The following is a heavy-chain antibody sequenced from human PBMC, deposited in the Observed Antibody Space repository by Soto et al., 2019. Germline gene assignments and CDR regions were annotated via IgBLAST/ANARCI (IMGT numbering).Heavy chain of an antibody. J-gene: IGHJ6*02. CDR3: ARDNRYYYDSSGSYYYYGMDV. CDR2: IYSGGST. CDR1: GFTVSTNS. D-gene: IGHD3-22*01. V-gene: IGHV3-66*01. Sequence: GGSLRLSCAASGFTVSTNSMSWVRQAPGKGLEWVSVIYSGGSTYYADSVKGRFTISRDNSKNTLYLQMNSLRAEDTAVYYCARDNRYYYDSSGSYYYYGMDVWGQGTTVTVSS.